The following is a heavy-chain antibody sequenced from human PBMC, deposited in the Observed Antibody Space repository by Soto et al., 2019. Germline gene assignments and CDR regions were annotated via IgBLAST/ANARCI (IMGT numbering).Heavy chain of an antibody. J-gene: IGHJ5*02. CDR2: MNPNSGNT. CDR3: ARVVPAAIGWFDP. Sequence: ASVKVSCKASGYTFTSYDINWVRQATGQGLEWVGWMNPNSGNTGYAQKFQGRVTMTRNTSISTAYMELSSLRSEDTAVYYCARVVPAAIGWFDPWGQGTLVTVSS. D-gene: IGHD2-2*01. V-gene: IGHV1-8*01. CDR1: GYTFTSYD.